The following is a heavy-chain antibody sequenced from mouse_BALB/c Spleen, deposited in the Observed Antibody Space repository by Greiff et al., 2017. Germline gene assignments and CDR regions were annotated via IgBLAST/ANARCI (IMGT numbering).Heavy chain of an antibody. D-gene: IGHD2-13*01. J-gene: IGHJ2*01. V-gene: IGHV1-87*01. CDR1: GYTFTSYW. CDR3: ARGGVSDY. Sequence: QVQLKQSGAELARPGASVKLSCKASGYTFTSYWMQWVKQRPGQGLEWIGAIYPGDGDSRYTQKFKGEATLTADKSSSTAYMQLSSLASEASAVYYYARGGVSDYWGQGTTLTVSS. CDR2: IYPGDGDS.